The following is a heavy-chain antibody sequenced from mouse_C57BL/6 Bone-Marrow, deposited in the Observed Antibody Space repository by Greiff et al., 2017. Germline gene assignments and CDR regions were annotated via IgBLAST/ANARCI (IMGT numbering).Heavy chain of an antibody. CDR3: VRAYYSNFYAMDY. CDR2: IRSKSNNYAT. Sequence: VQLVESGGGLVQPTGSLKLSCAASGFSFHTYAMNWVRQAPGKGLEWVARIRSKSNNYATYYADSVKDRFTISRDDSESMLYLQMNNLKTEDTAMYYCVRAYYSNFYAMDYWGQGTSVTVSS. V-gene: IGHV10-1*01. CDR1: GFSFHTYA. J-gene: IGHJ4*01. D-gene: IGHD2-5*01.